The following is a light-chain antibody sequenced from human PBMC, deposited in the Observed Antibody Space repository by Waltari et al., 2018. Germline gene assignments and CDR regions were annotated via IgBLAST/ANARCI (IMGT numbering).Light chain of an antibody. CDR3: QQRSNWLS. J-gene: IGKJ4*01. CDR2: DAS. V-gene: IGKV3-11*01. Sequence: EIVLPQPPATLSLSPGERATLSCRASQSVTNYLAWYQHKPGQAPRLLIYDASARATGIPARFSGSGSGTDFTLTISSLEPEDFAVYYCQQRSNWLSFGGGTKVEIK. CDR1: QSVTNY.